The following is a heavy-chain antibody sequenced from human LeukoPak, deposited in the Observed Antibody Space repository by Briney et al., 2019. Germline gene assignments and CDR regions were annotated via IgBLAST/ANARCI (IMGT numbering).Heavy chain of an antibody. V-gene: IGHV1-69*13. CDR1: VDTLRIYA. CDR3: ARSITMVRGVIIRRNSRLDY. D-gene: IGHD3-10*01. Sequence: SVRVSCKASVDTLRIYATGWVPHAPGQGLEWVGGIIPIFGTTNYAQKFQGRDTVTADESTSTAHMEQSSLRSEDTAVYYCARSITMVRGVIIRRNSRLDYWGQGTLVTVSS. CDR2: IIPIFGTT. J-gene: IGHJ4*02.